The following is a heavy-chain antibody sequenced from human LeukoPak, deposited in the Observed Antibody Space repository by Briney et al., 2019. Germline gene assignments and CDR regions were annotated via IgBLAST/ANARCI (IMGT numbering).Heavy chain of an antibody. D-gene: IGHD3-22*01. CDR3: ANGSSFISGYSDNWFDP. V-gene: IGHV3-23*01. Sequence: GVSVRLSCAASGFPFSSYGMSWLRQARGKGLEWVSAIRGSGGNTYYADSVKGRLTISRDNSKNTLYLQMDSLRVEDTAVYYCANGSSFISGYSDNWFDPWGQGTLVTVSS. CDR2: IRGSGGNT. J-gene: IGHJ5*02. CDR1: GFPFSSYG.